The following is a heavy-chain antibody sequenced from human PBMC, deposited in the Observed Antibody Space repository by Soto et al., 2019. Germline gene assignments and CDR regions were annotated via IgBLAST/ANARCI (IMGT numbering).Heavy chain of an antibody. CDR1: GYSFTSYW. V-gene: IGHV5-10-1*01. Sequence: GESLKISCKGSGYSFTSYWISWVRQMPGKGLEWMGRIDPSDSYTNYSPSFQGHVTISADKSISTAYLQWSSLKASDTAMYYCARRYCGGDCYSPFSDAFDIWGQGTMVTVSS. D-gene: IGHD2-21*02. J-gene: IGHJ3*02. CDR2: IDPSDSYT. CDR3: ARRYCGGDCYSPFSDAFDI.